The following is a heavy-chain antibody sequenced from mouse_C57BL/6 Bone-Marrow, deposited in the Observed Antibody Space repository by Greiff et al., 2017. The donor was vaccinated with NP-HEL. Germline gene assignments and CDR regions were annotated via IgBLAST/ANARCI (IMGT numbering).Heavy chain of an antibody. D-gene: IGHD2-4*01. Sequence: VQLVEPGPGLVAPSQSLSITCTVSGFSLTSYAISWVRQPPGKGLEWLGVIWTGGGTNYNSALNSRLSISKDNSKSQVFLKMNSLQTDDTARYYCASPDDYDPLTGTNYAMDDWGQGTSVTVAS. V-gene: IGHV2-9-1*01. CDR1: GFSLTSYA. J-gene: IGHJ4*01. CDR2: IWTGGGT. CDR3: ASPDDYDPLTGTNYAMDD.